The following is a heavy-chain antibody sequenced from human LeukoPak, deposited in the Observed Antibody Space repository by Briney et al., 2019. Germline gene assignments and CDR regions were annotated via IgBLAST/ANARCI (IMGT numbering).Heavy chain of an antibody. CDR3: ARIKRYSGSYSWFDP. Sequence: SEALSLTCTVSGGSISSYYWSLIRQPPGKGLEWIGYIYYSGSTNYNPSLKSRVTISVDTSKNQFSLKLSSVTAADTAVYYCARIKRYSGSYSWFDPWGQGTLVTVSS. CDR1: GGSISSYY. V-gene: IGHV4-59*01. D-gene: IGHD1-26*01. CDR2: IYYSGST. J-gene: IGHJ5*02.